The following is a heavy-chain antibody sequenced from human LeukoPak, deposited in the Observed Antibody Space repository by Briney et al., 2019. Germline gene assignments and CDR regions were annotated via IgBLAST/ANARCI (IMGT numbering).Heavy chain of an antibody. CDR1: GGSTSSSSYY. J-gene: IGHJ5*02. D-gene: IGHD1-7*01. Sequence: SETLSLTCTVSGGSTSSSSYYWGWIRQPPGKGLEWIGSIYYSGSTYYNPSLKSRVTISVDTSKNQFSLKLSSVTAADTAVYYCATSRRYNWNYAGWFDPWGQGTLVTVSS. V-gene: IGHV4-39*07. CDR2: IYYSGST. CDR3: ATSRRYNWNYAGWFDP.